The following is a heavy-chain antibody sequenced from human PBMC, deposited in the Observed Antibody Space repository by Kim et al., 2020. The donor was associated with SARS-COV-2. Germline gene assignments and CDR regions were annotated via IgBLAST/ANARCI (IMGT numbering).Heavy chain of an antibody. V-gene: IGHV5-51*01. Sequence: YSPSFQGQVTISADKSISTAYLQWSSLKASDTAMYYCARHGFGLGYYGMDDWGQGTTATVSS. D-gene: IGHD3-10*01. J-gene: IGHJ6*02. CDR3: ARHGFGLGYYGMDD.